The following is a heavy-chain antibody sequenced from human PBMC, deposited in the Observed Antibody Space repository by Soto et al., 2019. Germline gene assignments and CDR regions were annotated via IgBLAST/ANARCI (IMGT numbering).Heavy chain of an antibody. V-gene: IGHV3-30*18. CDR1: GFTFSSYG. CDR2: ISYDGSNK. J-gene: IGHJ4*02. Sequence: QVQLVESGGGVVQPGRSLRLSCAASGFTFSSYGMHWVRQAPGKGLEWVAVISYDGSNKYYADSVKGRFTISRDNSKNTLYLQMNSLRAEDTAVYYCAKDLLEYSSSLGYWGQGTLVTVSS. D-gene: IGHD6-6*01. CDR3: AKDLLEYSSSLGY.